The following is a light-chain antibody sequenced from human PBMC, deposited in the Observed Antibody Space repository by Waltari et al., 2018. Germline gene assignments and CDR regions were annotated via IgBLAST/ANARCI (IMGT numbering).Light chain of an antibody. CDR2: DAS. J-gene: IGKJ4*01. V-gene: IGKV3-11*01. Sequence: EIVLTQSPATLSLSPGERATLSCRASQSVSSYVAWYQQKPGQAPRLLIYDASNRATGIPARFSGSGSATDFTLTISSLEPEDVAVYYCQQRSNWPPVTFGGGTKVEIK. CDR3: QQRSNWPPVT. CDR1: QSVSSY.